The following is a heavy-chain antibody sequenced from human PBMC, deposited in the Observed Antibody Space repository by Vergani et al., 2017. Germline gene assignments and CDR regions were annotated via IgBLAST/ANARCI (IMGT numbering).Heavy chain of an antibody. J-gene: IGHJ4*02. V-gene: IGHV3-33*01. CDR2: IWYDGSNK. Sequence: QVQLVESGGGVVQPGRSLRLSCAASGFTFSSYGMHWVRQAPGKGLEWVAVIWYDGSNKYYADSVKGRFTISRDNSKNTLYLQMNSLRAEDTAVYYCARLQLYDYIWGSYRLWGQGTLVTVSS. D-gene: IGHD3-16*02. CDR3: ARLQLYDYIWGSYRL. CDR1: GFTFSSYG.